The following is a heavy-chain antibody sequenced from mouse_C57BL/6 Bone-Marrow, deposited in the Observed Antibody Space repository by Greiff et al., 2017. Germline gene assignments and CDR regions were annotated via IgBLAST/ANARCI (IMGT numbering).Heavy chain of an antibody. CDR1: GYTFTDYY. CDR3: AGEDWVFAY. D-gene: IGHD4-1*01. J-gene: IGHJ3*01. Sequence: EVQLQQSGPELVKPGASVKISCKASGYTFTDYYMNWVKPSHGTSLEWIGDINPNNGCTSYHQKFKGKATLTVGKSSSTAYMELRSLTAEDSAVYYCAGEDWVFAYWGRGTLVTVSA. V-gene: IGHV1-26*01. CDR2: INPNNGCT.